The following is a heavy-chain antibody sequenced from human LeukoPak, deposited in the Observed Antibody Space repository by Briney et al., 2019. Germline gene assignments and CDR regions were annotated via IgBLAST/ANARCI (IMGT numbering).Heavy chain of an antibody. CDR1: GFTFSSYA. J-gene: IGHJ6*04. CDR2: INHSGST. D-gene: IGHD3-10*01. V-gene: IGHV4-34*01. CDR3: ARLSMVRARGRPLYYYGMDV. Sequence: GSLRLSCAASGFTFSSYAMSWIRQPPGKGLEWIGEINHSGSTNYNPSLKSRVTISVDTSKNQFSLKLSSVTAADTAVYYCARLSMVRARGRPLYYYGMDVWGKGTTVTVSS.